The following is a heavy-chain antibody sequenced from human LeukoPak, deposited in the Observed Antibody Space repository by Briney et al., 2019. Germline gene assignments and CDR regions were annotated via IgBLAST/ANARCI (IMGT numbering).Heavy chain of an antibody. Sequence: ASVRVSCKASGFSFSSYGFSWVRQAPGQGLEWMGWISAYNGKTNYAQKFQGRVTMTTDTSTTTVYMDLGSLRSDDTAVSFCARGGALTSFDSWGQGTLITVSS. D-gene: IGHD1-26*01. CDR2: ISAYNGKT. CDR1: GFSFSSYG. J-gene: IGHJ4*02. V-gene: IGHV1-18*01. CDR3: ARGGALTSFDS.